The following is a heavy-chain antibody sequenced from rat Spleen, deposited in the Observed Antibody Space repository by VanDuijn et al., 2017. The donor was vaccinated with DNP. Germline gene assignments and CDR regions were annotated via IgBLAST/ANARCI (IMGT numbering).Heavy chain of an antibody. D-gene: IGHD1-6*01. Sequence: EVQLVESGGDLVQPGRSLKLSCVASGFTFNNYWMTWIRQVPGKGLEWVASTTSSGDRTYYPDSVKGRFTISRDNARNTLYLQMNSLGSEDTATYYCTRDSEYYGLAIDYWGQGVMVTVSS. J-gene: IGHJ2*01. CDR2: TTSSGDRT. CDR3: TRDSEYYGLAIDY. V-gene: IGHV5-31*01. CDR1: GFTFNNYW.